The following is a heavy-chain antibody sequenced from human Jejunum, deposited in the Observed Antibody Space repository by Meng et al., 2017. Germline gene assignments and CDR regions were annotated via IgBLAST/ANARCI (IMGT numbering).Heavy chain of an antibody. CDR1: GGSMNSAGHF. V-gene: IGHV4-31*03. CDR2: IHYSGGT. D-gene: IGHD4-23*01. Sequence: QVQRQESGPGLGKHAKTLALNCTVSGGSMNSAGHFWSWIRQEPGKGLEWIGYIHYSGGTYYNPSLKSRVTISVDTSKNQFSLKLNSVSAADTAVYYCARATAGNSEYFQNWGQGTLVTVSS. J-gene: IGHJ1*01. CDR3: ARATAGNSEYFQN.